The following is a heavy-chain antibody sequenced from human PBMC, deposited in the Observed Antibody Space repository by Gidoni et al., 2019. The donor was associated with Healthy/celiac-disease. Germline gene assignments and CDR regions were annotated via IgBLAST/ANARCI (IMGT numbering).Heavy chain of an antibody. CDR2: IYYIGST. D-gene: IGHD2-2*01. V-gene: IGHV4-39*01. Sequence: QLQLQESGPGLVKPSETLSLTCTVSGGSISSSSYYWGWIRQPPGKGLEWIGSIYYIGSTYYNPSLKSRVTISVDTSKNQFSLKLSSVTAADTAVYYCARHSDIVVVPAAGLFDPWGQGTLVTVSS. CDR1: GGSISSSSYY. J-gene: IGHJ5*02. CDR3: ARHSDIVVVPAAGLFDP.